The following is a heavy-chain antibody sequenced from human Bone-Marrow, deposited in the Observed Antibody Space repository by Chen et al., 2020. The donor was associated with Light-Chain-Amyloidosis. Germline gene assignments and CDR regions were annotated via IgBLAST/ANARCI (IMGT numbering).Heavy chain of an antibody. CDR2: ISGTGGST. Sequence: EVQLVESGGVLVQPGGSLRLSCAASGFTNSNYAMSWVRQAPGRGLEWVSTISGTGGSTFYADSVKGRFTFSRDTSRNTLDMQLTSLRAEDTAIYYCTKSQWSPARFNYFDSWGHGTLVIVSS. CDR1: GFTNSNYA. D-gene: IGHD2-8*01. J-gene: IGHJ5*01. CDR3: TKSQWSPARFNYFDS. V-gene: IGHV3-23*04.